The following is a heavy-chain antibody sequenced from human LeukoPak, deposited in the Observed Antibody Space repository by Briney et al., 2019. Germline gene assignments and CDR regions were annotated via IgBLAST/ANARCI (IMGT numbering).Heavy chain of an antibody. J-gene: IGHJ3*02. CDR1: GFTSSSYN. CDR2: ISSSATYI. CDR3: AKDRSAPHMLWNALDI. V-gene: IGHV3-21*01. D-gene: IGHD2-8*01. Sequence: PGGSLRLSCAASGFTSSSYNMHWVRQAPGKGLEWVSSISSSATYIYYADSVKGRFTISRDNAKNSLYLQMNSLRAEDTAVYYCAKDRSAPHMLWNALDIWGQGTMVTVSS.